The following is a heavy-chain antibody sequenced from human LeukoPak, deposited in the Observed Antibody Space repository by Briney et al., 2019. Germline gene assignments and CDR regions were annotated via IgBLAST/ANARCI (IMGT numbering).Heavy chain of an antibody. Sequence: GGSLRLSCAASGFTFSSYAVSWVRQAPGKGLEWVSAISGSGGSTYYADSVKGRFTISRDNSKNTLYLQMNSLRAEDTAVYYCAKGNDILTGYFEGDAFDIWGQGTMVTVSS. D-gene: IGHD3-9*01. J-gene: IGHJ3*02. CDR2: ISGSGGST. CDR3: AKGNDILTGYFEGDAFDI. CDR1: GFTFSSYA. V-gene: IGHV3-23*01.